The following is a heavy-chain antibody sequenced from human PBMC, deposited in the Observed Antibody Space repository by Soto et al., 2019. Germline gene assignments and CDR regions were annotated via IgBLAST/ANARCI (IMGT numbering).Heavy chain of an antibody. CDR3: AKGLPLVYYYGSGNPNWFDP. V-gene: IGHV3-23*01. J-gene: IGHJ5*02. Sequence: PGGSLRLSCAASGFTFSDYYMSWIRQAPGKGLEWVSAISGSGGSTYYADSVRGRFTISRDNSKNTLYLQMNSLRAEDTAVYYCAKGLPLVYYYGSGNPNWFDPWGQGTLVTVSS. D-gene: IGHD3-10*01. CDR1: GFTFSDYY. CDR2: ISGSGGST.